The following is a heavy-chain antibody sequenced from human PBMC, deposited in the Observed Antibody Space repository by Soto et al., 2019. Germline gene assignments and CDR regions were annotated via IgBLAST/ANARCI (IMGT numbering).Heavy chain of an antibody. V-gene: IGHV1-69*13. CDR1: GGTFSSYA. J-gene: IGHJ1*01. CDR2: IIPIFGTA. CDR3: AMGGAADRPEDFQH. Sequence: GASVKVSCKASGGTFSSYAISWVRQAPGQGLEWMGGIIPIFGTANYAQKFQGRVTITADESTSTAYMELSSLRSEDTAVYYCAMGGAADRPEDFQHWGQGTLVTVSS. D-gene: IGHD6-13*01.